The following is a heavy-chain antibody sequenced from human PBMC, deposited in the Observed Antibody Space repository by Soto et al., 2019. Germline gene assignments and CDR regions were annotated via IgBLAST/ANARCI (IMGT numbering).Heavy chain of an antibody. V-gene: IGHV4-39*01. Sequence: LSLTCRVSDRSMNSDSSYWGWIRQPPGKGLEWIGVINHSGSTYHNLSLKGRVTMSVDASRNQFSLKLTSMTAADTAVYYCARLGGYVSVGYYYLWDSWGQGTLVTVSS. D-gene: IGHD3-22*01. J-gene: IGHJ4*02. CDR2: INHSGST. CDR1: DRSMNSDSSY. CDR3: ARLGGYVSVGYYYLWDS.